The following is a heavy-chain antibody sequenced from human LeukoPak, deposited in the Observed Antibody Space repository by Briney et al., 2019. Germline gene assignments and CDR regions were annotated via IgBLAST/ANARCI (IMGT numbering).Heavy chain of an antibody. J-gene: IGHJ4*02. V-gene: IGHV4-39*01. CDR2: IYYSGST. D-gene: IGHD1-26*01. CDR3: ARGWVGATFAY. Sequence: SETLSLTCTVSGGSISSSSYYWGWIRQPPGKGLEWIGSIYYSGSTYYNPSLKSRVTISVDTSKNQFSLKLSSVTAADTAVYYCARGWVGATFAYWGQGTLVTVSS. CDR1: GGSISSSSYY.